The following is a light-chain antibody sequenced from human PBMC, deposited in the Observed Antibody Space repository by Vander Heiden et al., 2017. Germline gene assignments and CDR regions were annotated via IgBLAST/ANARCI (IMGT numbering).Light chain of an antibody. J-gene: IGKJ2*01. CDR3: QQRANGPPEYT. CDR1: EGVSMS. V-gene: IGKV3-11*01. CDR2: DAS. Sequence: EVVLTQSPATLSLSPGERATLSCRASEGVSMSLAWYQKKPGQAPRRLIYDASNRARVIKDRVSGSGYGTDFTLTISTIEQEDFAVYYCQQRANGPPEYTFGQGTKMEI.